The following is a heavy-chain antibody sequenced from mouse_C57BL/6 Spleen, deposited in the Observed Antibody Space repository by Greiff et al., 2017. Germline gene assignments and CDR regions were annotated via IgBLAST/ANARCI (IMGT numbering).Heavy chain of an antibody. Sequence: VQLQQSGAELARPGASVKMSCKASGYTFTSYTMHWVKQRPGQGLAWIGYINPSSGYTKYNQKFKDKATLTADKSSSTAYMQLSSLTSEDSAVYYCATMVTTEWFAYGGQGTLVTVSA. V-gene: IGHV1-4*01. CDR3: ATMVTTEWFAY. J-gene: IGHJ3*01. CDR1: GYTFTSYT. D-gene: IGHD2-2*01. CDR2: INPSSGYT.